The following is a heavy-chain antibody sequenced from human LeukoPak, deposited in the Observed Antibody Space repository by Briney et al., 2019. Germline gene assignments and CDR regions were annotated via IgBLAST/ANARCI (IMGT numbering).Heavy chain of an antibody. CDR3: ARDLVVYYYYYMDV. CDR2: FDPEDGET. D-gene: IGHD2-15*01. J-gene: IGHJ6*03. CDR1: GYTLTELS. Sequence: ASVKVSCKVSGYTLTELSMHWVRQAPGKGLEWMGGFDPEDGETIYAQKFQGRVTMTRDMSTSTVYMELSSLRSEDTAVYYCARDLVVYYYYYMDVWGKGTTVTVSS. V-gene: IGHV1-24*01.